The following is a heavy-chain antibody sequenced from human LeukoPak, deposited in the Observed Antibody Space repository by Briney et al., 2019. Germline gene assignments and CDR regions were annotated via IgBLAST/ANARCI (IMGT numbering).Heavy chain of an antibody. D-gene: IGHD3-9*01. J-gene: IGHJ6*03. CDR1: GGSISSYY. V-gene: IGHV4-59*01. CDR3: ARGLRYFDCLSRGDSYYYMDV. Sequence: NPSETLSLTCAVSGGSISSYYWSWIRQPPGKGLEWIGFIYYSGSTKYNPSRKCRVTISVDTSKNQFSLKLSSVTTADTAVYYCARGLRYFDCLSRGDSYYYMDVWGKGTTVTISS. CDR2: IYYSGST.